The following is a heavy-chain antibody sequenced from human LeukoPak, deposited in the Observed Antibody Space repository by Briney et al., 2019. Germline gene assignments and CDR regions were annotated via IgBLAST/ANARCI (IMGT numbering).Heavy chain of an antibody. D-gene: IGHD5-24*01. J-gene: IGHJ4*02. V-gene: IGHV3-30*02. Sequence: GGSLRLSCAASGFTFSSFGMHWVRQAPGKGLEWVAFIRYDGRNKYYTDSVKGRFTISRDNSKNTLSLQMYSLRPEDTAVYYCAKDLGMGTRIDFRGQGSLVTVSS. CDR3: AKDLGMGTRIDF. CDR1: GFTFSSFG. CDR2: IRYDGRNK.